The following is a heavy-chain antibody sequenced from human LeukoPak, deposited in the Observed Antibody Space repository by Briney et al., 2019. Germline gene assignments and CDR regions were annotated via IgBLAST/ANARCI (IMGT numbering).Heavy chain of an antibody. CDR2: IKGSGGGS. CDR3: GRDPNGDYVGAFEF. CDR1: GFPFSDYA. Sequence: PGGSLRLSCEASGFPFSDYAMTWVRQAPGKGLEWVSSIKGSGGGSSYADSVKGRLTMTRDNSKSTLYLQMNSLRAGDTAVYFCGRDPNGDYVGAFEFWGQGTLVTVSS. J-gene: IGHJ3*01. D-gene: IGHD4-17*01. V-gene: IGHV3-23*01.